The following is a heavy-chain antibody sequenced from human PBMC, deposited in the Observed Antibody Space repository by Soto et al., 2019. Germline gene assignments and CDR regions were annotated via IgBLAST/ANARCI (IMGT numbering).Heavy chain of an antibody. V-gene: IGHV1-2*04. CDR3: AREGSYGYYFDY. CDR1: GYTFTGYY. D-gene: IGHD5-18*01. Sequence: ASVKVSCKASGYTFTGYYMHWVRQAPGQGLEWMGWINPNSGGTNYAQKFQGWVTMTRDTSIGTAYMELSRLRSDDTAVYYCAREGSYGYYFDYWGQGTLVTVSS. CDR2: INPNSGGT. J-gene: IGHJ4*02.